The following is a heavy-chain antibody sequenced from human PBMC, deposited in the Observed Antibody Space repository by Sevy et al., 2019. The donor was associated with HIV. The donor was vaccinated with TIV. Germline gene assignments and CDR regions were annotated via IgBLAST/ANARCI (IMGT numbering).Heavy chain of an antibody. CDR2: IGGGDT. CDR1: GFTFNIYA. Sequence: GGCLRLSCATSGFTFNIYAMSWVRQAPGKGLEWVSTIGGGDTYYADAVKGRFTISRDDSKSAVYLQMNSLRADDTAVYYCAKDGVSRNKLWDWFDPWGQGTLVTVSS. CDR3: AKDGVSRNKLWDWFDP. V-gene: IGHV3-23*01. D-gene: IGHD2-21*01. J-gene: IGHJ5*02.